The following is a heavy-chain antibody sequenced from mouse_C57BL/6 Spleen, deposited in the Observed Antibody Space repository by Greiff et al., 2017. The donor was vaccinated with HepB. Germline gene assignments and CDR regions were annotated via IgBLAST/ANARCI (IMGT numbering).Heavy chain of an antibody. CDR3: AKGITTVVARAY. CDR1: GYTFTDYN. D-gene: IGHD1-1*01. CDR2: INPNNGGT. Sequence: EVQLKESGPELVKPGASVKMSCKASGYTFTDYNMHWVKQSHGKSLEWIGYINPNNGGTSYNQKFKGKATLTVNKSSSTAYMELRSLTSEDSAVYYCAKGITTVVARAYWGQGTLVTVSA. V-gene: IGHV1-22*01. J-gene: IGHJ3*01.